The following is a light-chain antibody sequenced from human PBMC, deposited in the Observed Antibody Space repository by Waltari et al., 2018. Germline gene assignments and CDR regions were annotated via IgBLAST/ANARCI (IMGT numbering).Light chain of an antibody. V-gene: IGLV2-14*03. CDR2: DVF. J-gene: IGLJ2*01. CDR3: SSYTASPPHVV. Sequence: QSALTQPASVSGSPGQSISISCTGISSDGGGFNFVSWYQQHQGKAHKLMLYDVFNRPSGVSTRFSGSNSDNAASLAISGLQAEDEAVYYCSSYTASPPHVVFGGGTKVTVL. CDR1: SSDGGGFNF.